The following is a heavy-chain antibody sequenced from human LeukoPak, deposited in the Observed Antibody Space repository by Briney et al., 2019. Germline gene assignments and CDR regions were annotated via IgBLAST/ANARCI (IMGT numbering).Heavy chain of an antibody. CDR3: ARGGEGYNYVY. J-gene: IGHJ4*02. D-gene: IGHD5-24*01. CDR1: GGSISSANYY. V-gene: IGHV4-30-4*01. CDR2: ISYSGST. Sequence: SETLSLTCTVSGGSISSANYYWNWIRQPPGKGLEWIGYISYSGSTHYNPSLKSRATISADTSKNQFPLKLTSMTAADTAVYHCARGGEGYNYVYWGQGTLVTVSS.